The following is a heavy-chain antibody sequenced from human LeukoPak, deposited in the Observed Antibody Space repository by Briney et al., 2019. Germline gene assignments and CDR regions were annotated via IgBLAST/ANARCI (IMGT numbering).Heavy chain of an antibody. CDR2: INTNTGNP. Sequence: ASVKVSCKASGYTFTSHAMNWVRQAPGQGLEWMGWINTNTGNPTYAQGFTGRFVFSLDTSVSTAYLQICSLKAEDTAVYYCARAMEGRYCSSTSCYGSYYYYYYGMDVWGKGTTVTVSS. V-gene: IGHV7-4-1*01. D-gene: IGHD2-2*01. CDR1: GYTFTSHA. J-gene: IGHJ6*04. CDR3: ARAMEGRYCSSTSCYGSYYYYYYGMDV.